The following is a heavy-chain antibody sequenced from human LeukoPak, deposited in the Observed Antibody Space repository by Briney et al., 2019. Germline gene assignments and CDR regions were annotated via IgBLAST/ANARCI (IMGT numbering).Heavy chain of an antibody. CDR3: ARTTVTYHYQCCYMGV. V-gene: IGHV3-21*01. J-gene: IGHJ6*03. D-gene: IGHD4-17*01. CDR1: GFTISNYN. CDR2: ITSTYSYI. Sequence: GGSLTLSCAASGFTISNYNMNWVRQAPATGLEWVSSITSTYSYIYYADSVKGRFTISRDNAQNSLYLQLNSLRAEDTAVYYCARTTVTYHYQCCYMGVWGKGTTVTVSS.